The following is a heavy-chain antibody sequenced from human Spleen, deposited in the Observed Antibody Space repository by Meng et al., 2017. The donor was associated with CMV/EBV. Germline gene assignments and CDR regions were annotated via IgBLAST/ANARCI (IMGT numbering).Heavy chain of an antibody. V-gene: IGHV3-30*19. CDR2: ISYDRSNK. Sequence: GGSLRLSCAASGFTFSSYGMHWVRQAPGKGLEWVAVISYDRSNKYYADSVKGRFTISRDNSKNTLYLQMNSLRAEDTAVYYCASETGDGGYFDFWGQGTLVTVSS. CDR3: ASETGDGGYFDF. CDR1: GFTFSSYG. D-gene: IGHD7-27*01. J-gene: IGHJ4*02.